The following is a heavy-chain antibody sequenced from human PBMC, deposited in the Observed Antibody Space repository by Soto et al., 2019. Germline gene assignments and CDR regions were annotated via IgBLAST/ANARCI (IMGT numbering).Heavy chain of an antibody. CDR3: VRDIGQYFRSGYMDV. CDR2: IDTTSNYI. CDR1: GFTFYSFS. Sequence: EVQLVESGGGLVKPGESLRLSCAASGFTFYSFSMNWVRQAAGRGPEWVSSIDTTSNYIYYADSVRGRFTISRDNAKDSLYMQMYSLRDEDTAVYYCVRDIGQYFRSGYMDVWGRGTTVTVSS. V-gene: IGHV3-21*01. D-gene: IGHD3-9*01. J-gene: IGHJ6*03.